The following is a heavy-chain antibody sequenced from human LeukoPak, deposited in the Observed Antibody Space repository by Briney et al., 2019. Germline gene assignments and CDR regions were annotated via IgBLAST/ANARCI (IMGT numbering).Heavy chain of an antibody. D-gene: IGHD2-15*01. CDR3: ATDLGYCSGGSCYSWFDP. CDR1: GYTLTELS. V-gene: IGHV1-24*01. CDR2: FDPEDGET. J-gene: IGHJ5*02. Sequence: ASVKVSCKVSGYTLTELSMHWVRQAPGKGLEWMGGFDPEDGETIYAQKFQGRVTMTEDTSTDAAYMELSSLRSEGTAVYYCATDLGYCSGGSCYSWFDPWGQGTLVTVSS.